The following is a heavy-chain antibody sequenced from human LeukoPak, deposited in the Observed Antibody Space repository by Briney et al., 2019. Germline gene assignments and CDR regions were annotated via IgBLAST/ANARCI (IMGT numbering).Heavy chain of an antibody. V-gene: IGHV4-34*01. CDR2: INHSGST. CDR1: GGSFSGYY. Sequence: SETLSLTCAVYGGSFSGYYWSWIRQPPGKGLEWIGEINHSGSTNYNPSLKSRVTISVDTSKNQFSLKLSSVTAADTAVYYCARLGRQWLVYLYLFGFDYWDQGTLVTVSS. J-gene: IGHJ4*02. CDR3: ARLGRQWLVYLYLFGFDY. D-gene: IGHD6-19*01.